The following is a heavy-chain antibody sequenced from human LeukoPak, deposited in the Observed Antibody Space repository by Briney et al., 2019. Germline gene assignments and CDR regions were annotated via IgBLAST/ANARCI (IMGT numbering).Heavy chain of an antibody. V-gene: IGHV4-38-2*02. D-gene: IGHD1-26*01. CDR3: ARGGSYSLPPGY. CDR1: GYSISSGYY. CDR2: IYHSGST. Sequence: SETLSLTCTVSGYSISSGYYWGWIRQPPGKGLEWIGSIYHSGSTYYNPSLKSRVTISVDTSKNQFSLKLSSVTAADTAVYYCARGGSYSLPPGYWGQGTLVTVSS. J-gene: IGHJ4*02.